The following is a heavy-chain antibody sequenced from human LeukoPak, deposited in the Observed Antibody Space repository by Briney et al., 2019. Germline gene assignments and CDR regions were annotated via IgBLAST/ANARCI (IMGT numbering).Heavy chain of an antibody. J-gene: IGHJ6*02. CDR3: AKSTGPYSDYYYGMDV. D-gene: IGHD2-15*01. V-gene: IGHV3-9*01. Sequence: GGSLRLSCAASGFTFSSYAMSWVRQAPGKGLEWVSGTSWNSGSIGYADSVKGRFTISRDNAKNSLYLQMNSLRAEDTALYYCAKSTGPYSDYYYGMDVWGQGTTVTVSS. CDR2: TSWNSGSI. CDR1: GFTFSSYA.